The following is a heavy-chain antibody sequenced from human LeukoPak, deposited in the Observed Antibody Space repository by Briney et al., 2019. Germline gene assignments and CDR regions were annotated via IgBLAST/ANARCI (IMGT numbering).Heavy chain of an antibody. J-gene: IGHJ4*02. CDR3: AKRDTIGHYFLDY. V-gene: IGHV3-23*01. Sequence: GGPLRLSCAASGFTFSSYGMSWVRQAPGKGLEWVSTITGSGGGTYYADSVKGRFTISRDNSKNTLYLQMNSLRAEDTAVYYCAKRDTIGHYFLDYWGQGTLVTVSS. CDR2: ITGSGGGT. D-gene: IGHD3-22*01. CDR1: GFTFSSYG.